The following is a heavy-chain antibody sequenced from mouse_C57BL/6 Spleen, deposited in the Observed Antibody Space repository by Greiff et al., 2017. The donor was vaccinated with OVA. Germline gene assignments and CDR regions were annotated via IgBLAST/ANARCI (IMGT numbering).Heavy chain of an antibody. D-gene: IGHD1-1*01. V-gene: IGHV14-4*01. CDR3: THANYDGFAY. CDR1: GFNIKDDY. J-gene: IGHJ3*01. Sequence: EVQLQQSGAELVRPGASVKLSCTASGFNIKDDYMHWVKQRPEQGLEWIGWIDPENGDTEYASKFQGKATITADTSSNTAYLQLSSLTSEDTAVYYCTHANYDGFAYWGQGTLVTVSA. CDR2: IDPENGDT.